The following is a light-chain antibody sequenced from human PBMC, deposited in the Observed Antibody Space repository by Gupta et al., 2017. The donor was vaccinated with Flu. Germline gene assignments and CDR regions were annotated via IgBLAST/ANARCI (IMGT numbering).Light chain of an antibody. CDR1: QDIGDW. Sequence: SSVSASVGDRVTISCRASQDIGDWVAWYQQKPGKAPKLLTSGASTLLSGVPSRFSGSGVGTDFTLTISSLQPEDFATYYCQQANTFPPTFGQGTTLEIK. CDR2: GAS. CDR3: QQANTFPPT. V-gene: IGKV1D-12*01. J-gene: IGKJ2*01.